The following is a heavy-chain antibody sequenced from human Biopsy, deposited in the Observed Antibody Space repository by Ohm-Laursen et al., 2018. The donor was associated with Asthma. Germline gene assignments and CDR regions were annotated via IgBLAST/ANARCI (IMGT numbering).Heavy chain of an antibody. D-gene: IGHD3-16*01. J-gene: IGHJ4*02. CDR2: IYYIGST. CDR1: GGSISSGAYY. Sequence: TLSLTCAVSGGSISSGAYYWSWVRQPPGTGLERIGYIYYIGSTYYDPSLKSRVAISLDTSKNQFSLELSSVTAADTAVYFCARRGGVRRYFDYWGQGTLVTVSS. V-gene: IGHV4-30-4*01. CDR3: ARRGGVRRYFDY.